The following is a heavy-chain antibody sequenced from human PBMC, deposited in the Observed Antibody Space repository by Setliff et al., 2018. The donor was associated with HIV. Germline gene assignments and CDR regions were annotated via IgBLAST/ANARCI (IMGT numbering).Heavy chain of an antibody. Sequence: ASVKVSCKASGYTFTGYYMHWVRQAPGQGLEWMGIINPSGGSTSYAQKFQGRVTITADKSTSTAYMELSSLRSEDTAVYYCARDLGSGLDYWGQGTLVTVSS. V-gene: IGHV1-46*01. CDR3: ARDLGSGLDY. D-gene: IGHD3-16*01. J-gene: IGHJ4*02. CDR1: GYTFTGYY. CDR2: INPSGGST.